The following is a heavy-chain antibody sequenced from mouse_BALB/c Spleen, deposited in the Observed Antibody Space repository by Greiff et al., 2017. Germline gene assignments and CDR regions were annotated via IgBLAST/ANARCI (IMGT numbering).Heavy chain of an antibody. V-gene: IGHV1-77*01. J-gene: IGHJ3*01. CDR2: IYPGSGST. CDR1: GYTFTDYV. Sequence: VQLQESGPELVKPGASVKMSCKASGYTFTDYVISWVKQRTGQGLEWIGEIYPGSGSTYYNEKFKGKATLTADKSSNTAYMQRSSLTSEDSAVYFCARTRLAYWGQGTLVTVSA. CDR3: ARTRLAY.